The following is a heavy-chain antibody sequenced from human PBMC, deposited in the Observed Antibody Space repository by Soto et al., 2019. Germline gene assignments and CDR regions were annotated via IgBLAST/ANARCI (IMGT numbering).Heavy chain of an antibody. Sequence: SETLALTCTVSGGSISSSSYYGGWILQPPGKGLEWIWSIYYSGSTNYNPSLKSRVTMSVDTSKNQFSLKLSSVTAADTAVYYCERDSSFSTDYWGQGTLVTVSS. J-gene: IGHJ4*02. V-gene: IGHV4-39*07. D-gene: IGHD6-13*01. CDR1: GGSISSSSYY. CDR3: ERDSSFSTDY. CDR2: IYYSGST.